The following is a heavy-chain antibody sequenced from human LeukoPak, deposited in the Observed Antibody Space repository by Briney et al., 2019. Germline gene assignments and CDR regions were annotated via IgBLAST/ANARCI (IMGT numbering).Heavy chain of an antibody. J-gene: IGHJ4*02. D-gene: IGHD6-13*01. V-gene: IGHV4-34*01. CDR3: ATLVYSSSWYVYFDF. CDR1: GGSFSGYY. Sequence: SETLSLTCAVYGGSFSGYYWGWIRQPPGKGLEWIGNIYYTGSTFYNPSLKSRVTISVDTSKNQFSLKLNSVSAADTAVYFCATLVYSSSWYVYFDFWGQGTLVTVSS. CDR2: IYYTGST.